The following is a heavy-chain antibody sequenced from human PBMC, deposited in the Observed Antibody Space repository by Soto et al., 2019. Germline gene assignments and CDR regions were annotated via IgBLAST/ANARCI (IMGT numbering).Heavy chain of an antibody. V-gene: IGHV5-51*01. CDR2: IYPGDSDT. J-gene: IGHJ4*02. CDR1: GYSFTSYW. Sequence: LGESLKISCKGSGYSFTSYWIGWVRQMPGKGLEWMGIIYPGDSDTRYSPSFQGQVTISADKSISTAYLQWSSLKASDTAMYYCARPATGWLQPYYFAYWGQGSLVTVSS. CDR3: ARPATGWLQPYYFAY. D-gene: IGHD5-12*01.